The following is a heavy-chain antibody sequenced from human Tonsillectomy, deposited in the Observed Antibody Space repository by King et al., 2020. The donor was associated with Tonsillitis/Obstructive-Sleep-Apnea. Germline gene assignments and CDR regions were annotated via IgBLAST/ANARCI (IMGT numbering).Heavy chain of an antibody. V-gene: IGHV2-5*02. CDR3: AHTPKCDSTSCYTYFDY. J-gene: IGHJ4*02. Sequence: ITLKESGPALVKPTQTLTLTCTFSGFSLTTTGVGVGWIRQPPGKALEWLGIIYWDDDERYSPSLKSRLTITKDTSKNQVDLIMNNMDPGDTATYYCAHTPKCDSTSCYTYFDYWGQGSLVTVSS. D-gene: IGHD2-2*01. CDR1: GFSLTTTGVG. CDR2: IYWDDDE.